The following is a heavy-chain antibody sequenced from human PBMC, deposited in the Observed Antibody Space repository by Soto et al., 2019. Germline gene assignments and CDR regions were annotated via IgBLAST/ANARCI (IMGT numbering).Heavy chain of an antibody. V-gene: IGHV3-30-3*01. Sequence: QVQLVESGGGVVQPGRSLRLSCAASGFTFSSYAMHWVRQAPGKGLEWVAVISYDGSNKYYADSVKGRFTISRDNSKNXLXXQMNSLRAEDTAVYYCASGGITMIVVDYPPHAFDIWGQGTMVTVSS. CDR3: ASGGITMIVVDYPPHAFDI. CDR2: ISYDGSNK. J-gene: IGHJ3*02. CDR1: GFTFSSYA. D-gene: IGHD3-22*01.